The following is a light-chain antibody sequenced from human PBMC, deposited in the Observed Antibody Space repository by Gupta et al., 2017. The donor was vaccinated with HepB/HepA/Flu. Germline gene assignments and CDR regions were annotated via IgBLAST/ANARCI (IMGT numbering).Light chain of an antibody. CDR1: QSVSSN. J-gene: IGKJ2*01. Sequence: EIVMTQSPATLSVSPGERATLYCRASQSVSSNLAWYQQKAGQAPRLLIYGASTSATAIPARFSGSRSGTPFTLTIRSLQSEDFAVYYCHYDNTWPFTFGQGTKMEIK. CDR3: HYDNTWPFT. CDR2: GAS. V-gene: IGKV3-15*01.